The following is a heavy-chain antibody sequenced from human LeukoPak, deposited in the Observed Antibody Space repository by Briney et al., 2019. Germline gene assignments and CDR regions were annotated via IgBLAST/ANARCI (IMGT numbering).Heavy chain of an antibody. V-gene: IGHV4-59*01. Sequence: SETLSLTCTVSGGSISSYYWSWIRQPPGKGLEWIGYFYYSGSTNYNPSLKSRVTISVDTSKNQFSLKLSSVTAADTAVYYCAHSSGYGIDYWGQGTLVTVSS. CDR3: AHSSGYGIDY. CDR2: FYYSGST. D-gene: IGHD3-22*01. CDR1: GGSISSYY. J-gene: IGHJ4*02.